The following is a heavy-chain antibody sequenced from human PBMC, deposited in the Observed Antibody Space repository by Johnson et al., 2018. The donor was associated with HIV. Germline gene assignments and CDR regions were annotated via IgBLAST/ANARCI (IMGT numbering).Heavy chain of an antibody. CDR3: ARGWRAVAGPDAFDI. Sequence: VQLVESGGGLVQPGGSLRLSCAASGFTFSSYWMSWVRQAPGKGLEWVANIKQDGSEKNYVDSVKGRFTISRDNAKNSMYLQMNSLRAEDTAVYYCARGWRAVAGPDAFDIWGQGTMVTVSS. D-gene: IGHD6-19*01. CDR1: GFTFSSYW. CDR2: IKQDGSEK. J-gene: IGHJ3*02. V-gene: IGHV3-7*04.